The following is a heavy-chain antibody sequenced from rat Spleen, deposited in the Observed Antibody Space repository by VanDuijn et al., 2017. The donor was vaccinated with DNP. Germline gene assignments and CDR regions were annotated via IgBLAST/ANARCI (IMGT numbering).Heavy chain of an antibody. Sequence: EVKLVESGGGLVQPGGSLKFSCAASGFNFNDYWMGWVRQAPGKGLERIGEINKDSRTIDYSPSLKDKFIISRDTVQNTLYLQMNKLGSEDTAIYYCARAIPRYFDYWGQGVMVTVSS. V-gene: IGHV4-2*01. J-gene: IGHJ2*01. CDR1: GFNFNDYW. CDR3: ARAIPRYFDY. D-gene: IGHD4-3*01. CDR2: INKDSRTI.